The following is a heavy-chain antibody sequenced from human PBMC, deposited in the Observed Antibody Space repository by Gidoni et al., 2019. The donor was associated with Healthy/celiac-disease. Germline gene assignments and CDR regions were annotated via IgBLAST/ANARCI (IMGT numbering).Heavy chain of an antibody. J-gene: IGHJ4*02. Sequence: QVQLQQWGAGLLKPSETLSLTCAVYGGSFSGYYWSWIRQPPGKGLEWIGEINHSGSTNYNPSLKSRVTISVDTSKNQFSLKLSSVTAADTAVYYCARGARYDYIWGSYRYLNFDYWGQGTLVTVSS. CDR2: INHSGST. CDR1: GGSFSGYY. V-gene: IGHV4-34*01. D-gene: IGHD3-16*02. CDR3: ARGARYDYIWGSYRYLNFDY.